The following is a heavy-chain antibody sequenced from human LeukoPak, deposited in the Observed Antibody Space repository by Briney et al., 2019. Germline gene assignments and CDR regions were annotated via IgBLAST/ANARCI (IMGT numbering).Heavy chain of an antibody. CDR2: IDYSGRT. V-gene: IGHV4-59*08. CDR3: ARHLWRGGTTDSFDI. D-gene: IGHD3-10*01. Sequence: SETLSLTCTVSGGPISRDYWNWIRQPPGKGLEWIGDIDYSGRTNYNPSLKSRVTISVDTSKNQFSLKLSPVTAADTAVYYCARHLWRGGTTDSFDIWGQGTMVSVSS. J-gene: IGHJ3*02. CDR1: GGPISRDY.